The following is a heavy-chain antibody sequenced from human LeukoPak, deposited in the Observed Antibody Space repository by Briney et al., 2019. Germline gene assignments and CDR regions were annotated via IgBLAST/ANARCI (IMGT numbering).Heavy chain of an antibody. Sequence: GGSLRLSCAASGFTFSDYYMSWIRQAPGKGLEWVSYISSSGSTIYYADSVKGRFTISGDNAKNSLYLQMNSLRAEDTAVYYCARDKDDYGSGNHWFDPWGQGTLVTVSS. J-gene: IGHJ5*02. D-gene: IGHD3-10*01. V-gene: IGHV3-11*01. CDR3: ARDKDDYGSGNHWFDP. CDR2: ISSSGSTI. CDR1: GFTFSDYY.